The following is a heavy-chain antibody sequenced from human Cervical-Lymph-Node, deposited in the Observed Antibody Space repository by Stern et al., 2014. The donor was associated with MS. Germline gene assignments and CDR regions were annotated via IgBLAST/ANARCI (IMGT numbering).Heavy chain of an antibody. Sequence: VHLVESGGGVVQPGTSLRLSCAASGFTFRSYGMHWARQAPGKGLEWVALVWDDGSTAYYRNSVKGRFTISRDNSNNTLFLQMNSLTAEDTAVYYCARGHIPYAYNYLFDYWGQGTLVTVSS. CDR1: GFTFRSYG. V-gene: IGHV3-33*01. CDR3: ARGHIPYAYNYLFDY. D-gene: IGHD5-24*01. J-gene: IGHJ4*02. CDR2: VWDDGSTA.